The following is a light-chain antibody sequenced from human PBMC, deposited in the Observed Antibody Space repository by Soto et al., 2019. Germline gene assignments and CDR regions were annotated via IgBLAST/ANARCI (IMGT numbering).Light chain of an antibody. Sequence: EIVMTQSPATLSVSPGERVTLSCRASQSVSSNLAWYQQKLGQAPRLLIYGASTRATGIPGRFSGSGSGTEFTLTISSLQSEDFAVYYGQQYSNWPPWTFGQGTKVEVK. CDR1: QSVSSN. CDR3: QQYSNWPPWT. V-gene: IGKV3-15*01. CDR2: GAS. J-gene: IGKJ1*01.